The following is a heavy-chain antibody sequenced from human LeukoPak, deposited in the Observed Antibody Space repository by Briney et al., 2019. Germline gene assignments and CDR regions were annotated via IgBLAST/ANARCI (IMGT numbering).Heavy chain of an antibody. D-gene: IGHD2/OR15-2a*01. Sequence: SGTLSLTCAASGGSISSSNWWSWVRQPPGKGLEWIGEIYHSGSTNYNPSLKSRVTISVDKSKNQFSLRLSSVTAADTAIYYCARQAVIIPTGMEGPWFDPWGQGTLVAVSS. CDR3: ARQAVIIPTGMEGPWFDP. J-gene: IGHJ5*02. V-gene: IGHV4-4*02. CDR1: GGSISSSNW. CDR2: IYHSGST.